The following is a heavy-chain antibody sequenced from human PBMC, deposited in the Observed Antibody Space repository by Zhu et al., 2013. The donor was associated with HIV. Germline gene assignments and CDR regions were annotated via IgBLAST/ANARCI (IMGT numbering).Heavy chain of an antibody. D-gene: IGHD3-16*01. Sequence: QVQLVQSGAEVKKPGSSVKVSCKASGGTFSSYTISWVRQAPGQGLEWMGRIIPILGIANYAQKFQGRVTITADKSTSTAYMELSSLRSEDTAVYYCARDRGTEYYYYGMDVWGQGTTVTVSS. J-gene: IGHJ6*02. CDR2: IIPILGIA. V-gene: IGHV1-69*08. CDR3: ARDRGTEYYYYGMDV. CDR1: GGTFSSYT.